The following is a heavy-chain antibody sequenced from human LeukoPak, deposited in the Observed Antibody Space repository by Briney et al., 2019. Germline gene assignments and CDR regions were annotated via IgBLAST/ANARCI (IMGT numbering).Heavy chain of an antibody. D-gene: IGHD5-18*01. CDR2: ISYDGSNK. Sequence: GGSLRLSCAASGFTFSSYAMHWVRQAPGKGLEWVAVISYDGSNKYYADSVKGRFTISRDNSKNTLYLQMNSLRAEDTAMYYCARDRRRGYSYGTIFDYWGQGTLVTVSS. CDR1: GFTFSSYA. V-gene: IGHV3-30-3*01. J-gene: IGHJ4*02. CDR3: ARDRRRGYSYGTIFDY.